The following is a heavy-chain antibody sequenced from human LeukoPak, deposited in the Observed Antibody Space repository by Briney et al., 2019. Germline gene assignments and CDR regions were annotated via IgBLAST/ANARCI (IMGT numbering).Heavy chain of an antibody. CDR3: ARDSGSYYSDY. D-gene: IGHD1-26*01. CDR1: GFTFSSYA. CDR2: ILYDGSNK. Sequence: GGSLRLSCAASGFTFSSYAMHWVRQAPGKGLEWVAVILYDGSNKYYADSVKGRFTISRDNSKNTLYLQMNSLRAEDTSVYYCARDSGSYYSDYWGQGTLVTVSS. V-gene: IGHV3-30*01. J-gene: IGHJ4*02.